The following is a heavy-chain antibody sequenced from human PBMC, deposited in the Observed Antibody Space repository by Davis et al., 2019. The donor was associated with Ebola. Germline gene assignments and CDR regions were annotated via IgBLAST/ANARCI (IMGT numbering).Heavy chain of an antibody. CDR1: GFTFSSYA. D-gene: IGHD2-8*01. CDR3: ARSTTNGHF. V-gene: IGHV3-30-3*01. CDR2: ISYDGSNK. J-gene: IGHJ4*02. Sequence: GESLKISCAASGFTFSSYAMHWVRQAPGKGLEWVAVISYDGSNKYYADSVKGRFTISRDNSKNTLYLQMNSLRAEDTAVYYCARSTTNGHFWGQGTLVTVSS.